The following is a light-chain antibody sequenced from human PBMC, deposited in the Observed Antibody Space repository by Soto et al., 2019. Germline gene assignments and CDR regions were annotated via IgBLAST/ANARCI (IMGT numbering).Light chain of an antibody. CDR3: QQVYSTPYS. CDR1: RSIRSY. Sequence: DIQMTQSPSSLSASVGDRVTITCRASRSIRSYLNWYQMKPQKAPKLLIFTASNLQSGIPSRFSGSGSGIDFTLTISSLQPEDFATYFCQQVYSTPYSFGQGTKLEIK. V-gene: IGKV1-39*01. CDR2: TAS. J-gene: IGKJ2*01.